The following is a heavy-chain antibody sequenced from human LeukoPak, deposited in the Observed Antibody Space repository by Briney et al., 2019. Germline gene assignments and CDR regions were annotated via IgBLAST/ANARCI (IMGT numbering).Heavy chain of an antibody. Sequence: ASVKVSCKASGGTFSSYAISWVRQAPGQGLEWMGGIIPIFGTANYAQKFQGRVTITVDESTSTAYMELSSLRSEDTAVYYCAREVIDYSNSWFDPWGQGTLVTVSS. V-gene: IGHV1-69*13. CDR1: GGTFSSYA. D-gene: IGHD4-11*01. CDR2: IIPIFGTA. CDR3: AREVIDYSNSWFDP. J-gene: IGHJ5*02.